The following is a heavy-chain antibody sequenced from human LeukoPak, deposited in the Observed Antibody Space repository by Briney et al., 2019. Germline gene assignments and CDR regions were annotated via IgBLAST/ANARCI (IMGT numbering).Heavy chain of an antibody. CDR3: ARNTQDYGMDV. Sequence: GESLKISCKGSGYSFTNYWIGWVRQMPGKGLEWMGIIYAGDSDTRYSPSFQGQVTISVDKSISTAYLQWRSLKASDTAMYYCARNTQDYGMDVWGQGTTVTVSS. D-gene: IGHD1/OR15-1a*01. V-gene: IGHV5-51*01. J-gene: IGHJ6*02. CDR1: GYSFTNYW. CDR2: IYAGDSDT.